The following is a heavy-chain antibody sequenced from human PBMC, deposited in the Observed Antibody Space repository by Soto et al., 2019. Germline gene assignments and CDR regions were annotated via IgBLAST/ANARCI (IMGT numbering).Heavy chain of an antibody. J-gene: IGHJ4*02. D-gene: IGHD5-18*01. CDR1: GGSISSSNW. CDR2: IYHSGST. Sequence: QVQLQESGPGLVKPSGTLSLTCAVSGGSISSSNWWSWVRQRPGKGLECIGEIYHSGSTNYNPSLKSRDTTSVDKSKNQFSLKPSSVTAADTAVYYCARRIQLWLYSFDYWGQGTLVTVSS. CDR3: ARRIQLWLYSFDY. V-gene: IGHV4-4*02.